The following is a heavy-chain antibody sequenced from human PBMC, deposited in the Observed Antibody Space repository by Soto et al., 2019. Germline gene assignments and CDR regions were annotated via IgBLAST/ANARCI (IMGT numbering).Heavy chain of an antibody. CDR2: LNPNTGDT. D-gene: IGHD5-12*01. CDR3: ASGGYDASDI. CDR1: GYTLTSHD. V-gene: IGHV1-8*01. Sequence: ASVKVSCKASGYTLTSHDINWVRQATGQGLEWMGWLNPNTGDTGYAQKFQGRLSMTRNTSISTAYMELSSLRSEDTAVYYCASGGYDASDIWGQGTLVTVSS. J-gene: IGHJ3*02.